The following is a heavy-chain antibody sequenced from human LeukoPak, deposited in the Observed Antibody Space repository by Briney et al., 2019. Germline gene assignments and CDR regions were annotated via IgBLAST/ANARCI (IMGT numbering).Heavy chain of an antibody. Sequence: GGSLRLSCAASGFTFSSYAMSWVRQAPGKGLEWVSVISGSGGDTYYADSVKGRFTIARDNSKNTLYLQMNPLRAEDTAVYYCAKNIIAAAGMMDYWGQGTLVTVSS. CDR2: ISGSGGDT. CDR3: AKNIIAAAGMMDY. D-gene: IGHD6-13*01. CDR1: GFTFSSYA. V-gene: IGHV3-23*01. J-gene: IGHJ4*02.